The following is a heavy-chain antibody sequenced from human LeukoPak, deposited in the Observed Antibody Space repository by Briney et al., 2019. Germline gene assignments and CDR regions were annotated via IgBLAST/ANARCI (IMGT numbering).Heavy chain of an antibody. J-gene: IGHJ1*01. CDR3: ARDSSDIRSLIAH. V-gene: IGHV1-24*01. CDR1: GYTLTELS. Sequence: ASVKVSCKVSGYTLTELSIHWVRQAPGKGLEWMGGFDSEDGEAIYAQKFQGRVTMTEDTSTDTAYMELSSLESEDTAVYYCARDSSDIRSLIAHWGQGTLVTVSS. CDR2: FDSEDGEA. D-gene: IGHD2-15*01.